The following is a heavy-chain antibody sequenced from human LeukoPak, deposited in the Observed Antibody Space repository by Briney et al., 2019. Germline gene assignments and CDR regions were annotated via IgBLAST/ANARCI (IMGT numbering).Heavy chain of an antibody. CDR2: IYYSGST. CDR1: GGSISSYY. D-gene: IGHD5-18*01. V-gene: IGHV4-59*08. Sequence: PSETLSLTCTVSGGSISSYYWSWIRQPPGKGLEWIGYIYYSGSTYYNPSLKTRVTISVDTSKNQFSLNLSSVTAADTAVYYCARHTAMGSPLHYWGQGTLVTVSS. J-gene: IGHJ4*02. CDR3: ARHTAMGSPLHY.